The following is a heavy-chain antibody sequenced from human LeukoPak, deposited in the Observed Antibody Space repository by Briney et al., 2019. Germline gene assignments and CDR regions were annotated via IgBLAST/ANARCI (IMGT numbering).Heavy chain of an antibody. CDR3: ARGPTRDDVFDI. J-gene: IGHJ3*02. V-gene: IGHV4-61*02. CDR2: IYTSGST. Sequence: SETLSLTCTVSGGSISSGIYYWSWIRQPAGKGLEWIGRIYTSGSTNYNPSLKSRVTISVDTSKNQFSLKLSFVTAADTAVYYCARGPTRDDVFDIWGQGTMVTVSS. CDR1: GGSISSGIYY.